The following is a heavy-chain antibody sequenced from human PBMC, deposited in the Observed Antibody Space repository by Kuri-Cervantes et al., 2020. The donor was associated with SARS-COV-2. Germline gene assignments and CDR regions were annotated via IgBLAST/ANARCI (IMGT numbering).Heavy chain of an antibody. Sequence: SETLSLTCNVSGDSIRDYYGNWIRQSPGKGLEWMGYVYYSGITDFNPSLKSRVTISVHTSKNQFSLRLTSVTAADTAIYYCARSWVSVAARYGGLDNWGQGTLVTVSS. D-gene: IGHD6-19*01. CDR3: ARSWVSVAARYGGLDN. V-gene: IGHV4-59*01. CDR1: GDSIRDYY. J-gene: IGHJ4*02. CDR2: VYYSGIT.